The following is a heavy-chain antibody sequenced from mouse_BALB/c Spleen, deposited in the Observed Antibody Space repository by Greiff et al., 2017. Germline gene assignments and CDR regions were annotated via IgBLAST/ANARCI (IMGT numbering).Heavy chain of an antibody. V-gene: IGHV2-9*02. CDR1: GFSLTSYG. CDR2: IWAGGST. J-gene: IGHJ4*01. D-gene: IGHD2-2*01. Sequence: QVHVKQSGPGLVAPSQSLSITCTVSGFSLTSYGVHWVRQPPGKGLEWLGVIWAGGSTNYNSALMSRLSISKDNSKSQVFLKMNSLQTDDTAMYYCARNGYDGWYAMDYWGQGTSVTVSS. CDR3: ARNGYDGWYAMDY.